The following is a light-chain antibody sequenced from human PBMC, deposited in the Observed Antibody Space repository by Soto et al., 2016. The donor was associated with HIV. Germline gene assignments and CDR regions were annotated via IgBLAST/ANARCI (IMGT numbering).Light chain of an antibody. CDR2: DDR. CDR1: NIGSQD. J-gene: IGLJ2*01. V-gene: IGLV3-21*03. CDR3: QVWDSRSDGL. Sequence: SYVLTQPSSVSVAPGKAATITCGGKNIGSQDIHWYQQEPGQAPVLVVYDDRARPSGIPDRFSGSHSGDTATLTISRVEVGDEADYYCQVWDSRSDGLFGGGTRLTVL.